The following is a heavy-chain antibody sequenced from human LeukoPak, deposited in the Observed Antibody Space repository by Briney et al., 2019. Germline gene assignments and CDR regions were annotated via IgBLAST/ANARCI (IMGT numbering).Heavy chain of an antibody. V-gene: IGHV4-39*01. J-gene: IGHJ5*02. CDR3: ARHVPLNGIAVAGGWFDP. Sequence: SETLSLTCTVSGGSISSSSYYWGWIRQPPGQELKWIGSIYYSGSTYYNPSLKSRVNISVDTSKNQFSLKLSSVTAADTAVYYCARHVPLNGIAVAGGWFDPWGQGTLVTVSS. CDR1: GGSISSSSYY. CDR2: IYYSGST. D-gene: IGHD6-19*01.